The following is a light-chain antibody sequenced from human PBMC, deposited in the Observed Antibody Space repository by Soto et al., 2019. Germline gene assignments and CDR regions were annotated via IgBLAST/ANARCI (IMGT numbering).Light chain of an antibody. CDR2: GAS. CDR3: QQYNKWPPRT. J-gene: IGKJ1*01. Sequence: EIVMTQSPATLSVSPGERATLSCRASQSVSSNLAWYQHKPGQAPRLLIYGASSRAAGIPARFSGSGSGTEFTLTISSLQSEDFAVYYCQQYNKWPPRTFGQGTKVEMK. CDR1: QSVSSN. V-gene: IGKV3-15*01.